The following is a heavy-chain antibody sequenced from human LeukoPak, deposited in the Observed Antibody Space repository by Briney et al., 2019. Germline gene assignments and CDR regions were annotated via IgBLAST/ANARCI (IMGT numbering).Heavy chain of an antibody. J-gene: IGHJ4*02. D-gene: IGHD3-22*01. Sequence: PSETLSLTCTVSGGSISSYSWSWIRQPPGKRLEWIGYVYYSGTTYYNPSLKSRVTISVDTSKNQFSLKLSSVTAADTAVYYCARDQDYYDSSGYFGFDYWGQGTLVTVSS. CDR3: ARDQDYYDSSGYFGFDY. V-gene: IGHV4-59*12. CDR1: GGSISSYS. CDR2: VYYSGTT.